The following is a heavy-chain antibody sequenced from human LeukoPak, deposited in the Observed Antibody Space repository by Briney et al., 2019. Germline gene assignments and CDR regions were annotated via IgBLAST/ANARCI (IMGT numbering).Heavy chain of an antibody. CDR2: ISGSGGST. D-gene: IGHD3-3*01. CDR1: GFTFSGYA. J-gene: IGHJ4*02. CDR3: AKDQATYYDFWSGYYSGWYFDY. Sequence: GGSLRLSCAASGFTFSGYAMSWVRQAPGKGLEWVSAISGSGGSTYYADPVKGRFTISRDNSKNTLYLQMKSLKAEDTAVYYCAKDQATYYDFWSGYYSGWYFDYWGQGNLVTVSS. V-gene: IGHV3-23*01.